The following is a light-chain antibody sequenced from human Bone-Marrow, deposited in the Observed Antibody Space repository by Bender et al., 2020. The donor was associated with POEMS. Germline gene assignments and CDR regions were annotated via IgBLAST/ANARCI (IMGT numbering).Light chain of an antibody. CDR1: KIESKS. Sequence: SYVLTQPPSVSVAPGETATISCGGDKIESKSVHWYQVRPGQAPVLVVSDDSDRRPGIPERFSGSNFDNMASLNIKRAEGGDEADYYCQVWDRSSDHPGFFGPGTKVTVL. J-gene: IGLJ1*01. V-gene: IGLV3-21*02. CDR2: DDS. CDR3: QVWDRSSDHPGF.